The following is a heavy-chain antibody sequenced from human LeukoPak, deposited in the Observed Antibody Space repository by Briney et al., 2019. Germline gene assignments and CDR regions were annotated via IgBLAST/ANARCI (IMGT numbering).Heavy chain of an antibody. CDR3: ARAELLWSPGIYY. V-gene: IGHV4-39*07. D-gene: IGHD3-10*01. J-gene: IGHJ4*02. CDR2: IYYTGSA. Sequence: GSLRLSCAASGFTFSSYALNWVRQPPGKGLEWIGGIYYTGSAYYNPALKSRVTISVDTSKNQFSLKLTSVTAVDTAVYYCARAELLWSPGIYYWGQGTLVTVSS. CDR1: GFTFSSYA.